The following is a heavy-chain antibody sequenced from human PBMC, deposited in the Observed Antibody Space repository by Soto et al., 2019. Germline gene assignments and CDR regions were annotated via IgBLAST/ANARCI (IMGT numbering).Heavy chain of an antibody. CDR2: IGSRSSAI. D-gene: IGHD3-16*01. CDR1: GFTFSSSV. CDR3: ARFFGEYSYGQRYLCE. Sequence: EVQLVESGGGLVQPGGSLRLSCAASGFTFSSSVMSWVRQAPGKGLEWVSDIGSRSSAIFYADSVKGRFSISRDNAKNSRYLQMNSLRAEDSAVYYCARFFGEYSYGQRYLCEGGQGTLVSLSS. V-gene: IGHV3-48*03. J-gene: IGHJ4*02.